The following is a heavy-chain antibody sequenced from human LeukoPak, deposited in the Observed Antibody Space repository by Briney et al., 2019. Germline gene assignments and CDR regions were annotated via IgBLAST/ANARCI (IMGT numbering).Heavy chain of an antibody. V-gene: IGHV4-34*01. Sequence: KPSQTLSLTCAVYGGSFSGYYWSWIRQPPGKGLEWIGEINHSGSTTYNPSLKSGVTISVDTSKNQFSLKLSSVTAADAAVYYCARETPNYCSSTSCYTGWFDPWGQGTLVTVSS. CDR1: GGSFSGYY. CDR2: INHSGST. CDR3: ARETPNYCSSTSCYTGWFDP. D-gene: IGHD2-2*02. J-gene: IGHJ5*02.